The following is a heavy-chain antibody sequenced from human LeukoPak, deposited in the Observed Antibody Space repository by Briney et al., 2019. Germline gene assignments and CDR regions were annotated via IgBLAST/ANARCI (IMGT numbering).Heavy chain of an antibody. CDR1: GFTFNNNA. CDR3: ARDDDYDDHNTFDM. Sequence: GGSLRLSCAASGFTFNNNAMNWVRQAPGKGLEWVAVIWSHGNTKKYADSVTGRFTISRDNPKNTLYLEINTLRAEDTAVYYCARDDDYDDHNTFDMWGHGTMVTVSS. J-gene: IGHJ3*02. D-gene: IGHD4-17*01. V-gene: IGHV3-33*08. CDR2: IWSHGNTK.